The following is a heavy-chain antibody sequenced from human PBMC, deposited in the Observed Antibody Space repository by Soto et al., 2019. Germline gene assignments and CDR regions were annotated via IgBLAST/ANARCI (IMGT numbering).Heavy chain of an antibody. V-gene: IGHV1-46*03. CDR2: INPSGGST. D-gene: IGHD6-13*01. Sequence: QVQLVQSGAEVKKPGASVKVSCKASGYTFTSYYMHWVRQAPGQGLEWMGIINPSGGSTSYAQKFQGRVTMTRDTATSTVYMELSSLRSEDTAVYYCARDWSPHRRIAAAGINLTFDRSTRDYWGQGTLVTVSS. CDR3: ARDWSPHRRIAAAGINLTFDRSTRDY. J-gene: IGHJ4*02. CDR1: GYTFTSYY.